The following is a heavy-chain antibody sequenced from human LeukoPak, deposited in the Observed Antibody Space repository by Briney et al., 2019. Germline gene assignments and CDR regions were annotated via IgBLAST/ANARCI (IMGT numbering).Heavy chain of an antibody. J-gene: IGHJ6*03. V-gene: IGHV4-4*09. CDR3: ARGLVSDFWSGYYPQHYIDV. Sequence: SETLSLTCIVSGGSISRYYWSWLRQPPGKGLEWIGYIYSSGSTYYDPSLKSRVTISLDTSSNQLSLKLSSVTAADTAVYFCARGLVSDFWSGYYPQHYIDVWGKGTTVNVSS. D-gene: IGHD3-3*01. CDR1: GGSISRYY. CDR2: IYSSGST.